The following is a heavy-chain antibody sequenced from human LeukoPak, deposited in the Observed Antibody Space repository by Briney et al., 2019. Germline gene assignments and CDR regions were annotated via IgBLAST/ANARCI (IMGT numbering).Heavy chain of an antibody. V-gene: IGHV4-61*08. J-gene: IGHJ6*03. Sequence: SETLSLTCTVSGGSISSGGYYWSWIRQPPGKGLEWIGYIYYTGSTNYNPSLKSRVTISLDTSKNQFSLKLSSVTAADTAVYYCVRGYDFWSGYNHYMDVWGKGTTVTVSS. CDR1: GGSISSGGYY. CDR2: IYYTGST. CDR3: VRGYDFWSGYNHYMDV. D-gene: IGHD3-3*01.